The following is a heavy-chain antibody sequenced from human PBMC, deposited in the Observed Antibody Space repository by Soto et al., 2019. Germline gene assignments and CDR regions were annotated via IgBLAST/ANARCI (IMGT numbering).Heavy chain of an antibody. CDR1: GFTFSSYG. CDR2: ISYDGSNK. V-gene: IGHV3-30*18. Sequence: PGGSLRLSCAASGFTFSSYGMHWVRQAPGKGLEWVAVISYDGSNKYYADSVKGRFTISRDNSKNTLYLQMNSLRAEDTAVYYCSKEGSCSGRSGYFPYGLDLWGQGTLVTVSS. D-gene: IGHD2-15*01. J-gene: IGHJ5*02. CDR3: SKEGSCSGRSGYFPYGLDL.